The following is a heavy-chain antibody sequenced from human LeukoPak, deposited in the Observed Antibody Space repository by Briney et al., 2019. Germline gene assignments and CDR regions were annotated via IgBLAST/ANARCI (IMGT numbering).Heavy chain of an antibody. CDR2: ISSSSSTI. Sequence: GGSLRLSCAASGFTFSSYSMNWVRQAPGKGLEGVSYISSSSSTIYYADSVKGRFTISRDNAKNSLYLQMNSLRAEDTAVYYCARVRSLNDAFDIWGQGAMVTVSS. D-gene: IGHD3-16*02. CDR3: ARVRSLNDAFDI. J-gene: IGHJ3*02. V-gene: IGHV3-48*04. CDR1: GFTFSSYS.